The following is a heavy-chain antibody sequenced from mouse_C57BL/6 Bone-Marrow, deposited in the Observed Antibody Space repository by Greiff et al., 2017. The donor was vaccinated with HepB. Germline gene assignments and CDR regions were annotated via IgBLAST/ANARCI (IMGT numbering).Heavy chain of an antibody. D-gene: IGHD2-4*01. CDR2: SRNKANDYTT. CDR1: GFTFSDFY. CDR3: ARDGDSPFAY. V-gene: IGHV7-1*01. Sequence: EVQGVESGGGLVQSGRSLRLSCATSGFTFSDFYMEWVRQAPGKGLEWIAASRNKANDYTTEYSASVKGRFIVSRDTSQSILYLQMNALRAEDTAIYYCARDGDSPFAYWGQGTLVTVSA. J-gene: IGHJ3*01.